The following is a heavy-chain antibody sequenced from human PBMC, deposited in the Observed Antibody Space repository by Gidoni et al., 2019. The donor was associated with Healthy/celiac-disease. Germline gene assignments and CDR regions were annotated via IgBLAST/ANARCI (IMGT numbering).Heavy chain of an antibody. D-gene: IGHD2-2*01. CDR3: ARSIVVVPAAISIPGAFDI. CDR1: GGSISSGGHF. J-gene: IGHJ3*02. Sequence: QVQLQASRPGLVKPSQTLSLTCAVSGGSISSGGHFWSWIRQPPGKGLEWIGYIYYSGSTYYNPSLKSRVTISVDTSKNQFSLKLSSVTAADTAVYYCARSIVVVPAAISIPGAFDIWGQGTMVTVSS. V-gene: IGHV4-30-4*07. CDR2: IYYSGST.